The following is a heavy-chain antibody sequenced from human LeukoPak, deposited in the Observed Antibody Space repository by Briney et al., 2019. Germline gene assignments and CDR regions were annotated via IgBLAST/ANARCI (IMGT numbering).Heavy chain of an antibody. V-gene: IGHV4-34*01. J-gene: IGHJ4*02. CDR2: INHSGST. Sequence: LETLSLTCAVYGGSFSGYYWSWIRQPPGKGLEWIGEINHSGSTNYNPSLKSRVTISVDTSKNQFSLKLSSVTAADTAVYYCAGTKYYFDYWGQGTLVTVSS. CDR1: GGSFSGYY. CDR3: AGTKYYFDY.